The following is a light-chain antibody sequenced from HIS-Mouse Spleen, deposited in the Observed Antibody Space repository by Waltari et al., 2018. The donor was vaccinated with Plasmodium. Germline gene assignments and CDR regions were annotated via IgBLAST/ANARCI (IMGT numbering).Light chain of an antibody. CDR2: GAS. J-gene: IGKJ3*01. CDR1: QSVSSN. V-gene: IGKV3-15*01. CDR3: QQYNNWSVT. Sequence: EIVMTQSHATLSVSPGERATLSCRASQSVSSNLAWYQQKPGQAPRLLIDGASTRATGIPAMFSGSGTGTEFTLTISSLQSEDFAVYYCQQYNNWSVTFGPGTKVDIK.